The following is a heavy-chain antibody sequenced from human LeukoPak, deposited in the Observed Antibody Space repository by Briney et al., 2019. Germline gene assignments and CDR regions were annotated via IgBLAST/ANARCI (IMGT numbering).Heavy chain of an antibody. CDR3: AKDWVVRGVISY. CDR1: GFIFSSYW. CDR2: INSDGRST. V-gene: IGHV3-74*01. J-gene: IGHJ4*02. D-gene: IGHD3-10*01. Sequence: GGSLRLSCAASGFIFSSYWMHWVRQAPGKGLVWVSRINSDGRSTSYADSVKGRFTISRDNAKNTLYLQMNSLRAEDTAVYYCAKDWVVRGVISYWGQGTLVTVSS.